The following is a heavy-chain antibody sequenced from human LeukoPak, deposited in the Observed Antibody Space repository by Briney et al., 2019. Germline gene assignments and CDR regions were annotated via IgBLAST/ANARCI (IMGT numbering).Heavy chain of an antibody. J-gene: IGHJ2*01. CDR1: GGSISSGGYY. D-gene: IGHD3-22*01. CDR2: IYYSGST. Sequence: SETLSLTCTVSGGSISSGGYYWSWIRQHPGKGLEWIGYIYYSGSTYYNPSLKSRVSMSVDTSKNQFSLKLTSVTAADTAVYYCARDGYYDSSGPGPGWWYFDLRGRGTLVTVSS. CDR3: ARDGYYDSSGPGPGWWYFDL. V-gene: IGHV4-30-4*08.